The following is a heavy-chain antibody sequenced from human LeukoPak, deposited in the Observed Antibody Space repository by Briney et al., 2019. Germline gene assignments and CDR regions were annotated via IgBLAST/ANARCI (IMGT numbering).Heavy chain of an antibody. D-gene: IGHD6-13*01. J-gene: IGHJ4*02. CDR3: ARGVYIAAAQYGY. CDR2: IYSSGST. V-gene: IGHV4-59*01. CDR1: GFTFSNAW. Sequence: GSLRLSCAASGFTFSNAWMSWIRQPPGKGLEWIGYIYSSGSTDYNPSLKSRVTISVDTSKNQFSLKLSSVTAADTAVYYCARGVYIAAAQYGYWGQGTLVTVSS.